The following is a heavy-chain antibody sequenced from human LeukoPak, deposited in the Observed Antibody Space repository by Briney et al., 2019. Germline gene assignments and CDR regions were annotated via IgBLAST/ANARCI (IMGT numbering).Heavy chain of an antibody. V-gene: IGHV3-48*01. J-gene: IGHJ4*02. CDR3: ARGTWFDY. Sequence: GGSLRLSCAASGFTFSSYSMNWVRQAPGKGLEWVSYISSSSSTIYYADSVKGRFTISRDNAKNSLYLQMNSLGAEDTAVYYCARGTWFDYWGQGTLVTVSS. CDR1: GFTFSSYS. CDR2: ISSSSSTI.